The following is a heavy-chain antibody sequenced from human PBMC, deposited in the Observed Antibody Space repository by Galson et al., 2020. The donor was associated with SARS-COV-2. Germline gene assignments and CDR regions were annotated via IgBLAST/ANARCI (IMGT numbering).Heavy chain of an antibody. J-gene: IGHJ6*03. Sequence: ASVKVSCKASGYTFTSYYMHWVRQAPGQGLKWMGIINPSGGSTSYAQKFQGRVTMTRDTSTSTVYMELSSLRSEDTAVYYCARDPGLYGSGSIWAVAYYYYMDVWGKGTTVTVSS. V-gene: IGHV1-46*01. CDR1: GYTFTSYY. CDR2: INPSGGST. D-gene: IGHD3-10*01. CDR3: ARDPGLYGSGSIWAVAYYYYMDV.